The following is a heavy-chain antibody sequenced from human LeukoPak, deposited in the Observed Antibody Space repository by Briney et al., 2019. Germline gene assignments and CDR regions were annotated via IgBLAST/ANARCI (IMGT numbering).Heavy chain of an antibody. CDR3: ARGWYKSGWYTLDY. CDR1: GGSISHYY. V-gene: IGHV4-59*01. CDR2: ISYSGST. Sequence: KTSETLSLTCTASGGSISHYYWSWIRQPPGKTLEWIGYISYSGSTNYNPSLKSRVTISVDASKNQFSLKLSSVTAADTAVYYCARGWYKSGWYTLDYWGQGTLVTVSS. J-gene: IGHJ4*02. D-gene: IGHD6-19*01.